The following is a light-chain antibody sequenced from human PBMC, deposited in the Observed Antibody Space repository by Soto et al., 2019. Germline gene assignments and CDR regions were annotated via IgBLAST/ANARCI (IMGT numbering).Light chain of an antibody. CDR1: QSISTY. J-gene: IGKJ5*01. CDR3: QQSYSTLLFT. CDR2: AAS. V-gene: IGKV1-39*01. Sequence: DIPMTQSPSSLSASVGDRVTITCRASQSISTYLNWYQQKPGKDPKLLIYAASDLQSGVPSRFSGSGSATDFTLPISSLQPEDFSPYYCQQSYSTLLFTFGQGTRLEIK.